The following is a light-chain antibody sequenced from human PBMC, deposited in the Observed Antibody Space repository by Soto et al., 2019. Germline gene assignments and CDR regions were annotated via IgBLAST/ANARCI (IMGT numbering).Light chain of an antibody. CDR3: CSHGGRRAYV. Sequence: QSALTQPRSVSGSPGQSVTISCTGTSSDVGGYYDVSWYQQHAGKAPKLMIYGVTKRPSGVPHRFSGSKSGNTASLTIAGLHDEDESDYYSCSHGGRRAYVFGRGTKLTVL. J-gene: IGLJ1*01. V-gene: IGLV2-11*01. CDR2: GVT. CDR1: SSDVGGYYD.